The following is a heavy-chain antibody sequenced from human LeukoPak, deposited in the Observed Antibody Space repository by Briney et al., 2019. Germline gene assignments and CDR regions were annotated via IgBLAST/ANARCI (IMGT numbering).Heavy chain of an antibody. CDR3: AKDPPVHYYGSGSDLDAFDI. D-gene: IGHD3-10*01. Sequence: GGSLRLSCAASGFTFSSYAMSWVRQAPGKGLEWVSAISGSGGSTYYADSVKGRFTISRDNSKNTPYLQMNSLRAEDTAVYYCAKDPPVHYYGSGSDLDAFDIWGQGTMVTVSS. J-gene: IGHJ3*02. V-gene: IGHV3-23*01. CDR2: ISGSGGST. CDR1: GFTFSSYA.